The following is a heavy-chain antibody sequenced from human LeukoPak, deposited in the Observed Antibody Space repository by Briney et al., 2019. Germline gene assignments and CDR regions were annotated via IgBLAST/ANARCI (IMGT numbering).Heavy chain of an antibody. Sequence: KPSETLSLTCTVSGGSTGTYFWSWIRQSPGKGLEWIGYIAYTGFTNYNPSLKSRVTISADTSKNQFSVKLTSVTAADTAVYYCARSSSGTYYTDWGQGTLVTVSS. CDR3: ARSSSGTYYTD. V-gene: IGHV4-59*01. D-gene: IGHD1-26*01. J-gene: IGHJ4*02. CDR2: IAYTGFT. CDR1: GGSTGTYF.